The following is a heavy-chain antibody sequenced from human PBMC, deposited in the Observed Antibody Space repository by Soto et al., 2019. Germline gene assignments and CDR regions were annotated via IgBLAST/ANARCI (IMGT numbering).Heavy chain of an antibody. J-gene: IGHJ4*02. CDR3: ARGHTPTTSCYSY. CDR2: ISSSSSYI. V-gene: IGHV3-21*01. Sequence: PGGSLRLSCAASGFTFSSYAMIWVRQAPGKGLEWVSSISSSSSYIYYADSVKGRFTISRDNAKNSLYLQMNSLRAEDTAVYYCARGHTPTTSCYSYWGQGTLVTVSS. CDR1: GFTFSSYA. D-gene: IGHD2-2*01.